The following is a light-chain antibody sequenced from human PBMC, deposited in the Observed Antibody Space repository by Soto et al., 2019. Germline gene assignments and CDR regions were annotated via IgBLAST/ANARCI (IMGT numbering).Light chain of an antibody. V-gene: IGKV1-39*01. J-gene: IGKJ1*01. CDR1: QSISSY. CDR2: AAS. CDR3: QQSYSTPRT. Sequence: DIQMTQSASSLSASVEDRVTITCRASQSISSYLNWYEQKPGKAPKLLIYAASSLQSGVPSRFSGSGSGTDFTLTISSLQPEDFATYYCQQSYSTPRTFGQGTKVDI.